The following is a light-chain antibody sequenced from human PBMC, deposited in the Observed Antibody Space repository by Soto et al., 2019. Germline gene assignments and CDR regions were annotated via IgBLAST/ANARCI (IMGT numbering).Light chain of an antibody. Sequence: EIVLTQSPGTLSLSPGERATLSCRASQSVSTSYLAWYQQKPGQAPRLLIYATSSRATGIPDRFSGSGSGTDFILTISRLESEDFTMYYCQQYGSSRTFGQGTKLEIK. J-gene: IGKJ2*01. V-gene: IGKV3-20*01. CDR2: ATS. CDR1: QSVSTSY. CDR3: QQYGSSRT.